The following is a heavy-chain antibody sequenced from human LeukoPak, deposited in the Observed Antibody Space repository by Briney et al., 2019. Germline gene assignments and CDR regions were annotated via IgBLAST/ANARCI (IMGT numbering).Heavy chain of an antibody. J-gene: IGHJ4*02. D-gene: IGHD3-9*01. CDR1: GFTVSSNY. Sequence: GGSLRLSCAASGFTVSSNYMSWVRQAPGKGLEWVSVIYSGGSTYYADSVKGRFTISRDNAKNSLYLQMNSLRAKDTAVYYCARDRLRYFDPIDYWGQGTLVTVSS. CDR3: ARDRLRYFDPIDY. CDR2: IYSGGST. V-gene: IGHV3-53*01.